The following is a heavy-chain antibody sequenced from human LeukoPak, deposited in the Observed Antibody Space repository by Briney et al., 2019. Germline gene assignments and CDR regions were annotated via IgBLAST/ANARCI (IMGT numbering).Heavy chain of an antibody. CDR3: ARDHRTYDAFDI. J-gene: IGHJ3*02. V-gene: IGHV3-53*01. CDR1: GFTVSSHY. CDR2: IYNGGRT. Sequence: GGPLTLSCAASGFTVSSHYMSELRQPPGKALEGVGNIYNGGRTYYAHSVKGRFTISRDNSKNTLYLQMNSLRAEDTAVYYCARDHRTYDAFDIWGQGTMVTVSS.